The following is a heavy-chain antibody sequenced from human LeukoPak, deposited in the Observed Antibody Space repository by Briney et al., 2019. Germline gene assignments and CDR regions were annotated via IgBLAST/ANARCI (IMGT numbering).Heavy chain of an antibody. CDR3: ARDGGSYYASDY. D-gene: IGHD1-26*01. Sequence: SETLSLTCTVSGGSINSYYWSWIRQPPGKGLECIGYIYYSGSTNYNPSLKSRVTISVDTSKSQFSLKLSSVTAADTAVYYCARDGGSYYASDYWGQGTLVTVSS. J-gene: IGHJ4*02. V-gene: IGHV4-59*12. CDR2: IYYSGST. CDR1: GGSINSYY.